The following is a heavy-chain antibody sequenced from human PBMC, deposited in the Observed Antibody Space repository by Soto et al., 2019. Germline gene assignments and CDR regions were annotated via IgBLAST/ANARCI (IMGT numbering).Heavy chain of an antibody. J-gene: IGHJ6*02. CDR1: GYTFTGYY. D-gene: IGHD5-12*01. CDR3: ARTYSGYLGGMDV. Sequence: ASVKVSCKASGYTFTGYYMHWVRQAPGQGLEWMGWINPNSGGTNYAQKFQGWVTMTRDTSISTAYMELSRLRSDDTAVYYCARTYSGYLGGMDVWGQGTTVTVS. CDR2: INPNSGGT. V-gene: IGHV1-2*04.